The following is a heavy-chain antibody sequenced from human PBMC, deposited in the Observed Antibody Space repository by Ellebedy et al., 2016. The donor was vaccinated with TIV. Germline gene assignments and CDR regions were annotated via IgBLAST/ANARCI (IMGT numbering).Heavy chain of an antibody. CDR2: IRQEGDEI. CDR3: ARRASYGDYAVQVNPWFDP. Sequence: GGSLRLSCAASGFNFRSYWMTWVRQATGTGLEWVAKIRQEGDEIYYVESVKGRFTISRDNAKNSLFLQMNSLRVEDTAVYYCARRASYGDYAVQVNPWFDPWGQGTLVTVSS. V-gene: IGHV3-7*01. J-gene: IGHJ5*02. CDR1: GFNFRSYW. D-gene: IGHD4-17*01.